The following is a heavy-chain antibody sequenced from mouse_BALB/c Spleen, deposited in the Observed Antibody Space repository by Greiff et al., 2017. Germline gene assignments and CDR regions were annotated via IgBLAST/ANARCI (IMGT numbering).Heavy chain of an antibody. CDR2: ISYSGST. CDR1: GYSITSDYA. CDR3: ARGLSFAY. Sequence: DVKLQESGPGLVKPSQSLSLTCTVTGYSITSDYAWNWIRQFPGNKLEWMGYISYSGSTSYNPSLKSRISITRDTSKNQFFLQLNSVTTEDTATYYCARGLSFAYWGQGTLVTVSA. V-gene: IGHV3-2*02. D-gene: IGHD3-3*01. J-gene: IGHJ3*01.